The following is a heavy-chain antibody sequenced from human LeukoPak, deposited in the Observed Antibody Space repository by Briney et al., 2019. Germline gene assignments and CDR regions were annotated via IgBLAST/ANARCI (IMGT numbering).Heavy chain of an antibody. V-gene: IGHV3-48*01. CDR1: GFTFSGFG. J-gene: IGHJ4*02. Sequence: GGSLRLSCAASGFTFSGFGMNWVRQAPGKGLEWLSYVSTSSSTIYYAGSVKGRFTISRDNAKNSLYLQMNSLRAEDTAVYYCARDEGSYYDVSGYYGLDYWGQGTLVTVSS. CDR3: ARDEGSYYDVSGYYGLDY. CDR2: VSTSSSTI. D-gene: IGHD3-22*01.